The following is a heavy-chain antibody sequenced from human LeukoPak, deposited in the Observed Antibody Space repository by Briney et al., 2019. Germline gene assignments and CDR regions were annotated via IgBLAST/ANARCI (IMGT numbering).Heavy chain of an antibody. CDR1: GYSISSGYY. D-gene: IGHD1-26*01. V-gene: IGHV4-38-2*02. Sequence: PSETLSLTCTVSGYSISSGYYWGWIRQPPGKGLEWIGSIYHSGSTYYNPSLKSRVTISVDTSKNQFSLKLSSVTAADTAVYYCARDILMVGATHYFDYWGQGTLVTVSS. J-gene: IGHJ4*02. CDR2: IYHSGST. CDR3: ARDILMVGATHYFDY.